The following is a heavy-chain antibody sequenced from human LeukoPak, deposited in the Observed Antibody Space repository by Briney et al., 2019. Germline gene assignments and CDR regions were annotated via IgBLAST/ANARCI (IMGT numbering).Heavy chain of an antibody. V-gene: IGHV3-21*01. CDR1: GFTFSSYS. D-gene: IGHD3-10*01. CDR3: ARDRVWFGELPFDY. J-gene: IGHJ4*02. CDR2: ISSSSSYI. Sequence: PGGSLRLSCAASGFTFSSYSMNWVRQAPGKGLEWVSSISSSSSYIYYADSVKGRFTISRDNAKNSLYLQMNSLRAEDTAVYYCARDRVWFGELPFDYWGRGTLVTVSS.